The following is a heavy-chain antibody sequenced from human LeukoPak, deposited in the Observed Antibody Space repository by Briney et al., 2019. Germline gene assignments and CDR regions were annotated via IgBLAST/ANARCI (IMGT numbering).Heavy chain of an antibody. CDR1: GYNFNDYW. J-gene: IGHJ4*02. V-gene: IGHV5-51*01. Sequence: GESLKISCKGSGYNFNDYWNAWVRQLPGRGLEWMGIIYPGDSDTAYSPSFQGQVTMSVDKSASAAYLQWSSLKASDTATYYCARHSYDILKWGQGTAVTVSS. CDR2: IYPGDSDT. D-gene: IGHD3-9*01. CDR3: ARHSYDILK.